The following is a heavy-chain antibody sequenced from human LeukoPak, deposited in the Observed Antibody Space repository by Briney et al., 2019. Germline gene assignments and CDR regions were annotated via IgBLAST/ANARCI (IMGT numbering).Heavy chain of an antibody. CDR3: ARDRLDYFDY. J-gene: IGHJ4*02. D-gene: IGHD5-12*01. CDR2: IYHSGST. Sequence: SETLSLTCTVSGYSISSGYYWGWIRQPPGKGLEWIGSIYHSGSTYYNPSLKSRVTISVDTSKNQFSLKLSSVTAADTAVYYCARDRLDYFDYWGQGTLVTVSS. V-gene: IGHV4-38-2*02. CDR1: GYSISSGYY.